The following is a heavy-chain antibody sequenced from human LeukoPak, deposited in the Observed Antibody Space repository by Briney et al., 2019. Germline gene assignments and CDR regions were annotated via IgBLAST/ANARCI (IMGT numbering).Heavy chain of an antibody. J-gene: IGHJ2*01. CDR2: IYTSGST. Sequence: PSETLSLTCTVSGGSISSGSYYWSWLRQPAGKGLEWIGRIYTSGSTNYNPSLKSRVTISVDTSKNQFSLKLRSVPAANTAVYCCASFSPDCRGGSCYWYFDLWGRGTLVTASS. D-gene: IGHD2-15*01. CDR1: GGSISSGSYY. CDR3: ASFSPDCRGGSCYWYFDL. V-gene: IGHV4-61*02.